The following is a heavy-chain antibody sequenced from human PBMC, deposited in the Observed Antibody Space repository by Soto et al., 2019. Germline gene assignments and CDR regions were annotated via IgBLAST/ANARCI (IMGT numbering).Heavy chain of an antibody. D-gene: IGHD3-16*02. CDR2: IYYSGST. V-gene: IGHV4-31*03. Sequence: SETLSLTCTVSGGSIXXXXXXXXXXXXXXXKGLEWIGYIYYSGSTYYNPSLKSRVTISVDTSKNQFSLKLSSVTAADTAVYYCARLNYDYIWGSYRFDYWGQGTLVTVSS. CDR1: GGSIXXXXXX. J-gene: IGHJ4*02. CDR3: ARLNYDYIWGSYRFDY.